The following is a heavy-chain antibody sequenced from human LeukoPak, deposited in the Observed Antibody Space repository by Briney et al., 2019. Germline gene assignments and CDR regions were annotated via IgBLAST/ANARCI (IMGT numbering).Heavy chain of an antibody. V-gene: IGHV4-39*01. CDR3: ASLVYYGGYFQH. CDR1: GGSISSSSYY. CDR2: IYYSGST. J-gene: IGHJ1*01. D-gene: IGHD3-22*01. Sequence: PSETLSLTCTVSGGSISSSSYYWGWIRQPPGKGLEWIGSIYYSGSTYYNPSLKSRVTISVDTSKNQFSLKLSSVTAADAAVYYCASLVYYGGYFQHWGQGTLVTVSS.